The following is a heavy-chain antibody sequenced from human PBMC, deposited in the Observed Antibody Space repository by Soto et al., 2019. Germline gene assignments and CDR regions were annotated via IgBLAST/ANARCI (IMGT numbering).Heavy chain of an antibody. CDR3: ARVERGTATTVVDAFDI. Sequence: QVQLQQWGAGLLKPSETLSLTCAVYGGFVSSGSYYWSWIRQPPRKRLEWIGEMSHSGGTHFNPSLKSRVTISVDTSKHQFSLKMSSVTAADTALYYCARVERGTATTVVDAFDIWGPGTMVTVSS. V-gene: IGHV4-34*01. CDR1: GGFVSSGSYY. J-gene: IGHJ3*02. CDR2: MSHSGGT. D-gene: IGHD1-1*01.